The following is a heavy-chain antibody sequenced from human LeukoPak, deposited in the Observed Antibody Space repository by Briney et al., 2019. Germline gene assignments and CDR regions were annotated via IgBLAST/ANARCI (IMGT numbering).Heavy chain of an antibody. D-gene: IGHD2-2*01. Sequence: PGGSLRLSCAASGFTFDDYAMHWVRHAPGKGLEWVSGISWNTGNIGYADSVKGRFTISRDNSKNTLYLQMNSLRAEDTAVYYCAKASSSTSYYYYYGMDVWGQGTTVTVSS. CDR3: AKASSSTSYYYYYGMDV. CDR2: ISWNTGNI. CDR1: GFTFDDYA. V-gene: IGHV3-9*01. J-gene: IGHJ6*02.